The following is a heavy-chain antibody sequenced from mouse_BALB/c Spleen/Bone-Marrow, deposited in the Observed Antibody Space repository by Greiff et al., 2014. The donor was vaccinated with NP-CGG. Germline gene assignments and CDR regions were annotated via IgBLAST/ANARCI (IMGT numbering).Heavy chain of an antibody. V-gene: IGHV5-6-3*01. CDR3: ARPYGNWYFDV. CDR2: INSNGGST. CDR1: GFTFSSYG. J-gene: IGHJ1*01. Sequence: DVQLQESGGGLVQPGGSLKLSCAASGFTFSSYGMSWVRQTPDKRLELVATINSNGGSTYYPDSVKGRFTISRDNAKNTLYLQMSSLKSEDTAMYYCARPYGNWYFDVWGAGTTVTVSS. D-gene: IGHD2-1*01.